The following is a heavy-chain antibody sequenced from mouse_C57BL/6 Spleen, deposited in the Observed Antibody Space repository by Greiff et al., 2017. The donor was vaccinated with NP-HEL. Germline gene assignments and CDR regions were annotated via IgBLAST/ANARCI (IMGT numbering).Heavy chain of an antibody. CDR3: ASSRPYDYDRGFAY. J-gene: IGHJ3*01. D-gene: IGHD2-4*01. CDR1: GYTFTSYW. Sequence: VQLQQPGAELVKPGASVTLSCKASGYTFTSYWLHWVKQRPGQGLEWIGMIHPNSGSTTYNEKFKSKATLTVDKSSSTAYMQLSSLTSEDSAVYYCASSRPYDYDRGFAYWGQGTLVTVSA. CDR2: IHPNSGST. V-gene: IGHV1-64*01.